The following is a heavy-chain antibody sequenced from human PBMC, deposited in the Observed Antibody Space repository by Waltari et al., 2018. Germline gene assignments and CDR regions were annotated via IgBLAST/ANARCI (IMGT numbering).Heavy chain of an antibody. V-gene: IGHV3-23*01. J-gene: IGHJ6*02. Sequence: EVQLLESGGGLVQPGGSLRLSCAASGFTFSSYAMSWVRQAPGKGLEWVSAISGSGGSTYYADSVKGRFTISRDNSKNTLYLQMNSLRAEDTAVYYCAKLDAPIRFREVRFLSYYYYYGMDVWGQGTTVTVSS. CDR1: GFTFSSYA. D-gene: IGHD3-3*01. CDR2: ISGSGGST. CDR3: AKLDAPIRFREVRFLSYYYYYGMDV.